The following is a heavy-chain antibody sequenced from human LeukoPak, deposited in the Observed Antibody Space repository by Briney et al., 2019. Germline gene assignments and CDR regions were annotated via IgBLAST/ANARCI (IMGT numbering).Heavy chain of an antibody. CDR2: INPYSGGT. J-gene: IGHJ4*02. CDR1: GYTFTDYY. CDR3: ARIRGGNNYHFDY. D-gene: IGHD1-26*01. V-gene: IGHV1-2*02. Sequence: VASVKVSCKASGYTFTDYYLHWVRQAPGQGLEWMGWINPYSGGTNYAQNFQGRVTMTRDTSISTGYMELSRLGSDDTALYYCARIRGGNNYHFDYWGQGTLVTVSS.